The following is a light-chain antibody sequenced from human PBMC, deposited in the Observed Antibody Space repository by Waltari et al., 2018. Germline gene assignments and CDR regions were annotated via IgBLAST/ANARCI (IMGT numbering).Light chain of an antibody. Sequence: DIQLTQSPPSLSAFVGDRITLTCQATQDIDNNLNCHQQKQGKAPTLLIYDVSKLETGVTPRFSGSGSGTDFTLTITNLQPEDFATYYCQQYDKIPRTFGGGTKV. V-gene: IGKV1-33*01. J-gene: IGKJ4*02. CDR1: QDIDNN. CDR3: QQYDKIPRT. CDR2: DVS.